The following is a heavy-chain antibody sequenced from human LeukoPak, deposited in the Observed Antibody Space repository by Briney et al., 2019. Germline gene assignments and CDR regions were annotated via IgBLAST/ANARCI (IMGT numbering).Heavy chain of an antibody. CDR3: ARRPETSGYSYGWDYYYYMDV. CDR2: IYYSGST. CDR1: GGSISSYY. Sequence: SETLSLTCTVSGGSISSYYWSWIRQPPGKGLEWIGYIYYSGSTNYNPSLKSRVTISVDTSKNQFSLKLSSVTAADTAVYYCARRPETSGYSYGWDYYYYMDVWGKGTTVTVSS. J-gene: IGHJ6*03. V-gene: IGHV4-59*08. D-gene: IGHD5-18*01.